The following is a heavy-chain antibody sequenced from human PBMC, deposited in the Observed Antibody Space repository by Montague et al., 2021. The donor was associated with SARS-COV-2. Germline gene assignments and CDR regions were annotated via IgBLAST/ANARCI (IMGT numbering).Heavy chain of an antibody. V-gene: IGHV6-1*01. CDR2: TYFTSKRTS. CDR1: GDSDAGAKAR. Sequence: CAISGDSDAGAKARWSWEKQTPESDLQWMGVTYFTSKRTSEYALSVKSRLIISPDTSKNQFSLRLMSVTPDDTAVYYCARAYCSSTSCYPIDYWSQGTLVKVSS. D-gene: IGHD2-2*01. CDR3: ARAYCSSTSCYPIDY. J-gene: IGHJ4*02.